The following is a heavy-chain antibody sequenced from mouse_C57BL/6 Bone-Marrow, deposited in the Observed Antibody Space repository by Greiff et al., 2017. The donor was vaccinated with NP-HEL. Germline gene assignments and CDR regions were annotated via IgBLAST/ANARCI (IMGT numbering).Heavy chain of an antibody. D-gene: IGHD1-1*02. V-gene: IGHV3-6*01. CDR1: GYSITSGYY. Sequence: EVKLQESGPGLVKPSQSLSLTCSVTGYSITSGYYWNWIRQFPGNKLEWMGYISYDGSNNYNPSLKNRISITRDTSKNQFFLKLNSVTTEDTATYYCARDRRWGFDYWGQGTTLTVSS. CDR2: ISYDGSN. CDR3: ARDRRWGFDY. J-gene: IGHJ2*01.